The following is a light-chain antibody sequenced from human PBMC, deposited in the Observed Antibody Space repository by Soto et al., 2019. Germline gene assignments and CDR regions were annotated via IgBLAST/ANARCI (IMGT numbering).Light chain of an antibody. J-gene: IGKJ1*01. CDR2: ATS. CDR3: LQDYSYPRT. CDR1: QGIRND. V-gene: IGKV1-6*01. Sequence: AIQMTQSPSSLSASVGDRVTITCRASQGIRNDLGWLQQKPGKAPKVLIYATSSLRTGVPSRFSGSGFGTHFTLTISSLQPEDFATYYCLQDYSYPRTFGQGTDVEIK.